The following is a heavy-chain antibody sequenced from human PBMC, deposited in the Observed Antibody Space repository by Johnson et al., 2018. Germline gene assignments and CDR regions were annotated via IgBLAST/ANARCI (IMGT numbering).Heavy chain of an antibody. CDR2: INHSGST. V-gene: IGHV4-34*01. CDR1: GGSFSGYY. D-gene: IGHD2-2*01. CDR3: AKGRYCSSTSCYGNYYYYYMDV. J-gene: IGHJ6*03. Sequence: QVQLQQWGAGLLKPSETLSLTCAVYGGSFSGYYWSWIRQPPGKGLEWIGEINHSGSTNYNPSLKSRVTISVDTSKNQFSLKLSSVTAADTAVYYCAKGRYCSSTSCYGNYYYYYMDVWGKGTTVTVSS.